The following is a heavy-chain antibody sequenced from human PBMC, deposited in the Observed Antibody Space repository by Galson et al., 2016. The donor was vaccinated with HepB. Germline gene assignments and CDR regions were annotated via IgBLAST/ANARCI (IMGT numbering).Heavy chain of an antibody. CDR2: IYFNGNT. Sequence: ETLSLTCTVSNVSIRSTSYYWGWIRQSPEKGLEWIGSIYFNGNTYYNPSLMSRASISVDTSNNQFSPKFNSMTAADTAVYYCARHINAARWFDPWGQGNLVTVSS. D-gene: IGHD6-6*01. V-gene: IGHV4-39*01. CDR3: ARHINAARWFDP. J-gene: IGHJ5*02. CDR1: NVSIRSTSYY.